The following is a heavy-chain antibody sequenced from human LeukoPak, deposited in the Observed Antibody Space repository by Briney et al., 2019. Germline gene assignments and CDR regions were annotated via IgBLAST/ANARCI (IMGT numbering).Heavy chain of an antibody. CDR1: GYTFTGYY. D-gene: IGHD6-19*01. V-gene: IGHV1-2*02. J-gene: IGHJ4*02. CDR3: ARAPYSSGWYEGRFDY. CDR2: INPNSGDT. Sequence: ASVKVSCKAFGYTFTGYYIHWVRQAPGQGLEWMGWINPNSGDTNFAQKFQGRVTMTSDTSISTAYMELSRLRSDDTAVYYCARAPYSSGWYEGRFDYWGQGTLVTVSS.